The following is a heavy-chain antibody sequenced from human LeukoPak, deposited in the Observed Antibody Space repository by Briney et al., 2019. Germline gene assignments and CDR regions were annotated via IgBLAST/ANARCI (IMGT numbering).Heavy chain of an antibody. V-gene: IGHV3-33*01. CDR2: KWYEGSKK. D-gene: IGHD3-22*01. J-gene: IGHJ4*02. CDR1: GFTFSYYG. CDR3: ARARDNYATSGFSALEY. Sequence: GGSLRLSCAASGFTFSYYGMHWVREAPGKGGECGADKWYEGSKKKYADSVKGRFTISRENSKNTLYLEKNRLRGEDTGLYYCARARDNYATSGFSALEYWGQGTLVTVSS.